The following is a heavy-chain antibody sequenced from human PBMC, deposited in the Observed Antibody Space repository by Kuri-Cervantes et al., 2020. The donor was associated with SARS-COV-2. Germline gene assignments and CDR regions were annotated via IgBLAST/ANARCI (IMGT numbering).Heavy chain of an antibody. CDR2: IKSKTDGGTT. V-gene: IGHV3-15*01. Sequence: GESLKISCAASGFTFSNAWMSWVRQAPGKGLERVGRIKSKTDGGTTDYAAPVKGRFTISRDDSKNTLYLQMNSLKTEDTAVYYCTTGYYDYVWGSYRPDAFDIWGQGTMVTVSS. CDR1: GFTFSNAW. CDR3: TTGYYDYVWGSYRPDAFDI. J-gene: IGHJ3*02. D-gene: IGHD3-16*02.